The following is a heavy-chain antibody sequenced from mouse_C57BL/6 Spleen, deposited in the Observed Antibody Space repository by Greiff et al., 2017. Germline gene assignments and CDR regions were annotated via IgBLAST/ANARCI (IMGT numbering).Heavy chain of an antibody. CDR3: ARHELGRGYYAMDY. CDR2: ISGGGGNT. J-gene: IGHJ4*01. V-gene: IGHV5-9*01. CDR1: GFTFSSYT. D-gene: IGHD4-1*01. Sequence: EVKLMESGGGLVKPGGSLKLSCAASGFTFSSYTMSWVRQTPEKRLEWVATISGGGGNTYYPDSVKGRFTISRDNAKNTLYRQMSSLRSEDTALYYCARHELGRGYYAMDYWGQGTSVTVSS.